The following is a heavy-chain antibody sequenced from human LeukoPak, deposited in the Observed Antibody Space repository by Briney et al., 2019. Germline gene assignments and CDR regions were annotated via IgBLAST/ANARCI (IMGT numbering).Heavy chain of an antibody. J-gene: IGHJ4*02. Sequence: SETLSLTCAVYGGSFSGYYWSWIRQPPGKGLEWIGEINHSGSTNYNPSLKSRVTISVDTSKNQFSLKLSSVTAADTAVYYCARGRDGSGWYRGGLEFDYWGQGALVTVSP. CDR3: ARGRDGSGWYRGGLEFDY. V-gene: IGHV4-34*01. CDR2: INHSGST. D-gene: IGHD6-19*01. CDR1: GGSFSGYY.